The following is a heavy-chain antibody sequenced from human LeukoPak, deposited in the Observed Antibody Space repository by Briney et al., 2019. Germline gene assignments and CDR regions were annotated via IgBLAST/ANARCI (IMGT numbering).Heavy chain of an antibody. Sequence: GRSLRLSCAASGFTVSSNYMSWVRQAPGKGLEWVSAISGSGGSTYYADSVKGRFTISRDNSKNTLYLQMNSLRAEDTAVYYCAKSRVVVTATCAFDIWGQGTMVTVSS. CDR1: GFTVSSNY. D-gene: IGHD2-21*02. CDR3: AKSRVVVTATCAFDI. V-gene: IGHV3-23*01. CDR2: ISGSGGST. J-gene: IGHJ3*02.